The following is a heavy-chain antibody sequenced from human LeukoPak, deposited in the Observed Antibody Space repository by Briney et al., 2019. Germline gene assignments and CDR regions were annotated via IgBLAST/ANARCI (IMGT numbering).Heavy chain of an antibody. CDR1: GGSISSYY. CDR2: IYYSGST. V-gene: IGHV4-59*01. CDR3: ARDRSGWCY. D-gene: IGHD6-19*01. J-gene: IGHJ4*02. Sequence: SETLSLTCTVSGGSISSYYWSWVRQPPGKGLEWIGYIYYSGSTNYNPSLESRVTISVDTSKNQFSLKLSSVTAADTAVYYCARDRSGWCYWGQGTLVTVSS.